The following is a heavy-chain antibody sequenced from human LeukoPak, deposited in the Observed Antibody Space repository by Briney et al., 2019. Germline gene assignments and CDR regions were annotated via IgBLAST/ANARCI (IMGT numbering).Heavy chain of an antibody. D-gene: IGHD3-3*01. Sequence: PGGSLRLSCAASGFTFSSYGMHWVRQAPGKGLEWVAVIWYDGSNKYYADSVKGRFTISRDNSKNTLYLQMNSLRAEDTAVYYCAREKSEGFLGWNDAFDIWGQGTMVTVSS. J-gene: IGHJ3*02. V-gene: IGHV3-33*01. CDR1: GFTFSSYG. CDR3: AREKSEGFLGWNDAFDI. CDR2: IWYDGSNK.